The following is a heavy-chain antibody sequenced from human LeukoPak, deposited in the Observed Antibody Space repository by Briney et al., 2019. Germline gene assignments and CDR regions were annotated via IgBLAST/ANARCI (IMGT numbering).Heavy chain of an antibody. J-gene: IGHJ4*02. CDR2: IYSGGST. CDR3: AREKGAARWNYFDY. D-gene: IGHD4-23*01. Sequence: GGSLRLSCAASGFTFSTYNMNWVRQAPGKGLEWVSVIYSGGSTHYADSVKGRFTISRDNSKNTLYLQMNSLRAEDTAVYYCAREKGAARWNYFDYWGQGTLVTVSS. V-gene: IGHV3-53*01. CDR1: GFTFSTYN.